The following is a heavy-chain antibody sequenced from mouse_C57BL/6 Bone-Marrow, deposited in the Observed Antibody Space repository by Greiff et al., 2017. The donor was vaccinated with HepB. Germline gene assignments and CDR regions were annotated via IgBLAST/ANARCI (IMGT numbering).Heavy chain of an antibody. J-gene: IGHJ2*01. V-gene: IGHV14-4*01. CDR1: GFNIKDDY. CDR2: IDPENGDT. D-gene: IGHD1-1*02. Sequence: EVQLQQSGAELVRPGASVKLSCTASGFNIKDDYMHWVKQRPEQGLEWIGWIDPENGDTEYASKFQGKATITADTSSNTAHLQLSSLTSEDTAVYYCTTRVDFDYWGQGTTLTVSS. CDR3: TTRVDFDY.